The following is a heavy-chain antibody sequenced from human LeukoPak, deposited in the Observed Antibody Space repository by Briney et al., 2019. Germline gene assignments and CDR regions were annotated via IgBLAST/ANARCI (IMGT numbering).Heavy chain of an antibody. V-gene: IGHV4-4*02. Sequence: PSETLSLTCAVSGGSISSSNWWSWVRQPPGKGLEWIGEIYHSGSTNYNPSLKSRVTISVDRSKNQFSLKLSSVTAADTAVYYCARDLYCSSTSCYSSDPWGQGTLVTVSS. CDR1: GGSISSSNW. CDR2: IYHSGST. J-gene: IGHJ5*02. D-gene: IGHD2-2*01. CDR3: ARDLYCSSTSCYSSDP.